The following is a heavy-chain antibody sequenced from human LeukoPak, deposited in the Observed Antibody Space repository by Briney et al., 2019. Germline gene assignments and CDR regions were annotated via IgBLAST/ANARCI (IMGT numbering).Heavy chain of an antibody. V-gene: IGHV3-21*01. D-gene: IGHD3-22*01. CDR3: ARDYFDSSDYPQTYYYYYMDV. J-gene: IGHJ6*03. Sequence: GGSLRLSCAASGFTFSRYSMNWVRQAPGKGLGWVASISSTSTFIYSAGSVKGRFTISRDTAKNSLFLQMNSLRAEDTAIYYCARDYFDSSDYPQTYYYYYMDVWGKGTTVTVSS. CDR1: GFTFSRYS. CDR2: ISSTSTFI.